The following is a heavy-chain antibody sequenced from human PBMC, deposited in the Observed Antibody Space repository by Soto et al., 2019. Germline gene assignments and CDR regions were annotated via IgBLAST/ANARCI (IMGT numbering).Heavy chain of an antibody. D-gene: IGHD3-3*02. V-gene: IGHV3-23*01. CDR2: ISGGGNDA. CDR3: ARSLFLASTDTEPFDY. Sequence: EAQLLESGGGLVQPGGSLVLSCAASEFTFSSYAMSWVRQAPGKGLEWVSSISGGGNDAFYAVSVKGRFTISRDNSRNTLYLQMSSLRADDTAIYYCARSLFLASTDTEPFDYWGQGALVTVSS. CDR1: EFTFSSYA. J-gene: IGHJ4*02.